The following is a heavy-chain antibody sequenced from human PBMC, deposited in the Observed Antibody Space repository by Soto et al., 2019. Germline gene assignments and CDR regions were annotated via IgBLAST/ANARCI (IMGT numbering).Heavy chain of an antibody. V-gene: IGHV4-59*01. CDR2: IYYSGST. CDR3: ARVRDCSGGTCYSWWFDP. D-gene: IGHD2-15*01. CDR1: GGSISSYY. J-gene: IGHJ5*02. Sequence: SETLSLTCTVSGGSISSYYWSWIRQPPGKGLEWIGHIYYSGSTNKNPSLKSRVTISLDTSKNQHSLKLSSVTAADTAVYNCARVRDCSGGTCYSWWFDPWGQGTLVTVSS.